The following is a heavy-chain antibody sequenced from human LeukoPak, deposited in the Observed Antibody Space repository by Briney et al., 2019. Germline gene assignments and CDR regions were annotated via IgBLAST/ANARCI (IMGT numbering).Heavy chain of an antibody. CDR3: ARTEGNQQLFDF. Sequence: SETLSLTCTVSGGPISSSSYYWGWIRQPPGKGLEWIGSIYYSGSTYYNPSLKIRVTISVDTSKNQFSLRLSSVTAADTAVYYCARTEGNQQLFDFWGQGTLVTVSS. V-gene: IGHV4-39*07. D-gene: IGHD6-13*01. CDR2: IYYSGST. CDR1: GGPISSSSYY. J-gene: IGHJ4*02.